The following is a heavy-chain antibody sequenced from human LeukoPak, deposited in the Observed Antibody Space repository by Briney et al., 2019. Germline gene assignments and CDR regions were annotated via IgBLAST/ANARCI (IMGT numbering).Heavy chain of an antibody. Sequence: GGSLRLSCAASGFTFSSYSMNWVRQAPGKGLEWVSSISSSSSYIYYADSVKGRFTISRDNAKNSLYLQMNSLRAEDTAVYYCAREKGWYYYDSSGYYYDRDAFDIWGQGTMVTVSS. J-gene: IGHJ3*02. CDR3: AREKGWYYYDSSGYYYDRDAFDI. CDR1: GFTFSSYS. D-gene: IGHD3-22*01. V-gene: IGHV3-21*01. CDR2: ISSSSSYI.